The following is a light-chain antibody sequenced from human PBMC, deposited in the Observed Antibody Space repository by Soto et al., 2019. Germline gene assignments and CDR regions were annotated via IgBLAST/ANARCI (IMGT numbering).Light chain of an antibody. CDR1: QSVCSY. CDR3: QQRINWPIT. J-gene: IGKJ5*01. CDR2: DGS. V-gene: IGKV3-11*01. Sequence: EIVLTQSPATLSLSPGERATLSCRASQSVCSYLAWYQQQPGQAPRLLIFDGSNRATGIPARFSGSGSGTDFTRTISSLEPEDFAVYYCQQRINWPITCGGGTRLEIK.